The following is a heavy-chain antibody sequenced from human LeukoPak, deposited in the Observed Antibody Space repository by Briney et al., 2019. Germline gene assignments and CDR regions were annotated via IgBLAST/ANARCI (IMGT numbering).Heavy chain of an antibody. J-gene: IGHJ4*02. CDR2: ISGSGGST. CDR1: GSTFSSYA. CDR3: AKGAYCSSTSCYTHFDY. V-gene: IGHV3-23*01. D-gene: IGHD2-2*02. Sequence: GGSLRLSCAASGSTFSSYAMSWVRQAPGKGLEWVSAISGSGGSTYYADSVKGRFTISRDNSKNTLYLQMNSLRAEDTAVYYCAKGAYCSSTSCYTHFDYWGQGTLVTVSS.